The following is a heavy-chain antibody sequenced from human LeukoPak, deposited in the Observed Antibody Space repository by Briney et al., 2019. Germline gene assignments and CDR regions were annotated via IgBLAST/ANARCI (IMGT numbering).Heavy chain of an antibody. CDR1: GFTFDRYT. J-gene: IGHJ4*02. D-gene: IGHD3-10*02. V-gene: IGHV3-43*01. CDR2: AVWAGGTT. CDR3: AKELDTMFFDY. Sequence: GGSLRLSCATSGFTFDRYTIHWVRQAPGKGLEWVSLAVWAGGTTYYSDSVRGRFTISRDSGKNSVYLQMNSLTTDDTAFYFCAKELDTMFFDYWGQGALVTVSS.